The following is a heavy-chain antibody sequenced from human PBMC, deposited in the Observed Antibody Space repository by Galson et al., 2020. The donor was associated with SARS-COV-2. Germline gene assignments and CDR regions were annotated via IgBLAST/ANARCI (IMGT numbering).Heavy chain of an antibody. V-gene: IGHV3-23*01. Sequence: GESLKISCAASGFTFSNYAMTWVRQAPGKGLEWVSVISGSGGATYYADSVKGRFTVSRDNSKNTLYLQMNSLRAEDTAVYYCAKDQPHEYSPLDDWGQGTLVTVSS. J-gene: IGHJ4*02. D-gene: IGHD2-21*01. CDR3: AKDQPHEYSPLDD. CDR1: GFTFSNYA. CDR2: ISGSGGAT.